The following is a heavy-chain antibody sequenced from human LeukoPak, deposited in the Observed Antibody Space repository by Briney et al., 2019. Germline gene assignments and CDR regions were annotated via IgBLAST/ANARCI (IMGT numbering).Heavy chain of an antibody. CDR2: IDPTDSHP. CDR1: GYSFSSYY. V-gene: IGHV5-51*01. D-gene: IGHD3-9*01. CDR3: ARRADILTGYSSYDY. J-gene: IGHJ4*02. Sequence: GESLKISCKGSGYSFSSYYIAWVRRMPGKGLDWMGIIDPTDSHPRYSPSFQGHVTISADKSINAAYLQWSSLKASDTAMYYCARRADILTGYSSYDYWGQGTLVTVSS.